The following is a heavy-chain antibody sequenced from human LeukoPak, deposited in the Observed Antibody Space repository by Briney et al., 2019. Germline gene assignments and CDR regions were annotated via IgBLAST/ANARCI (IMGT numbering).Heavy chain of an antibody. V-gene: IGHV4-34*01. CDR1: GGSFSGYY. D-gene: IGHD3-3*01. CDR2: INHSGST. Sequence: SETLSLTCAVYGGSFSGYYWSWIRQPPGKGLEWIGEINHSGSTNYNPSLKSRVTISVDTSKNQFSLKLSSVTAADTAVYYCARVLFWSGYPIFDYYYYYGMDVWGQGITVTVSS. J-gene: IGHJ6*02. CDR3: ARVLFWSGYPIFDYYYYYGMDV.